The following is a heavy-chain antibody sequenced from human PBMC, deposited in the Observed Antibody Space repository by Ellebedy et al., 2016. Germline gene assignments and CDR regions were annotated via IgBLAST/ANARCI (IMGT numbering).Heavy chain of an antibody. CDR1: GGSISSGGYY. CDR2: IYYSGST. V-gene: IGHV4-31*03. CDR3: ARHVSDSSSWSANWFDP. J-gene: IGHJ5*02. D-gene: IGHD6-13*01. Sequence: SETLSLTCTVSGGSISSGGYYWSWIRQHPGKGLEWIGYIYYSGSTYYNPSLKSRVTISVDTSKNQFSLKLSSVTAADTAVYYCARHVSDSSSWSANWFDPWGQGTLVTVSS.